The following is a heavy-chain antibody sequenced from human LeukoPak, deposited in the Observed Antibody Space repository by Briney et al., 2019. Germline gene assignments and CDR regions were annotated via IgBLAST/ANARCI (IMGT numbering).Heavy chain of an antibody. CDR2: VYHSGNT. CDR1: GASISRGDYY. D-gene: IGHD2-21*02. CDR3: ARAGCGGDCYSYADY. V-gene: IGHV4-30-4*08. J-gene: IGHJ4*02. Sequence: SQTLSLTCTVSGASISRGDYYWSWIRQAPGMGLEWIGYVYHSGNTYYNPSLKSRVTMSVDTSKNQFSLKLSSVTAADTAVYYCARAGCGGDCYSYADYWGQGTLVTVSS.